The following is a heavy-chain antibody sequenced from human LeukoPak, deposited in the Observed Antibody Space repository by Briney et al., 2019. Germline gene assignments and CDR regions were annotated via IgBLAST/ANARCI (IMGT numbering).Heavy chain of an antibody. V-gene: IGHV4-4*07. CDR1: GGCISSYY. J-gene: IGHJ6*03. D-gene: IGHD3-10*01. CDR2: IYTSGST. Sequence: SETLSLTCTVSGGCISSYYWSWIRQPAGKGLEWIGRIYTSGSTNYSPSLKSRVTMSVDTSKNQFSLKLSSATAADTAVYYCARDRWFGELSPFYYMDVWGKGTTVTVSS. CDR3: ARDRWFGELSPFYYMDV.